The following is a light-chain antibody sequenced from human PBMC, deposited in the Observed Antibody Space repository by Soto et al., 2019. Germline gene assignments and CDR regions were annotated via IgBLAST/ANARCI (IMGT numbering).Light chain of an antibody. CDR1: QSISNW. CDR2: KAS. CDR3: QQYDTYWT. Sequence: DLQMTQSPSTLSASVGDRVTITCRASQSISNWLAWYQQKPGKAPKLLIYKASSLESGVPSRFTSSGSGTEFTLTISSLQPDDFATYNCQQYDTYWTFGQGTKVVIK. J-gene: IGKJ1*01. V-gene: IGKV1-5*03.